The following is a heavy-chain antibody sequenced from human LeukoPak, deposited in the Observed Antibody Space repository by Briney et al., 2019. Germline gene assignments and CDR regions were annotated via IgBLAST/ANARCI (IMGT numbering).Heavy chain of an antibody. CDR1: GFTFSSYA. V-gene: IGHV3-23*01. D-gene: IGHD6-19*01. J-gene: IGHJ4*02. CDR3: AKDLEHSSGWYVPSPFDY. CDR2: ISGSGGST. Sequence: GASLRLCCAASGFTFSSYAMNWVRQAPGKGLEWVSAISGSGGSTYYADSVKGRFTISRDNSKNTLYLQMSSLRAEDTAVYYCAKDLEHSSGWYVPSPFDYWGQGTLVTVSS.